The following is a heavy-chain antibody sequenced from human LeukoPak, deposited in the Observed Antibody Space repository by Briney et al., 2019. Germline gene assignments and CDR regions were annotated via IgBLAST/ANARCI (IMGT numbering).Heavy chain of an antibody. CDR3: ARDGIVVFPGTFDI. Sequence: PGGSLRLSCAASGFTFSSYGMHWVRQAPGKGLEWVAVIWYDGSNKYYADSVKGRFTISRDNSKNTLYLQMNSLRAEDTAVYYCARDGIVVFPGTFDIWGQGTMVTVSS. V-gene: IGHV3-33*01. D-gene: IGHD2-21*01. CDR2: IWYDGSNK. CDR1: GFTFSSYG. J-gene: IGHJ3*02.